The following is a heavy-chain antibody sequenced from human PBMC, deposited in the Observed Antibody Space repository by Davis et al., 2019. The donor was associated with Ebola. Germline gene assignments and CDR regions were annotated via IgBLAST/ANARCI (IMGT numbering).Heavy chain of an antibody. V-gene: IGHV3-48*02. CDR1: GGSISSSS. CDR3: ARDERGPRVGATRPFDY. Sequence: PSETLSLTCTVSGGSISSSSYYWGWIRQAPGKGLEWVSYISSSSSTIYYADSVKGRFTISRDNAKNSLYLQMNSLRDEDTAVYYCARDERGPRVGATRPFDYWGQGTLVTVSS. CDR2: ISSSSSTI. J-gene: IGHJ4*02. D-gene: IGHD1-26*01.